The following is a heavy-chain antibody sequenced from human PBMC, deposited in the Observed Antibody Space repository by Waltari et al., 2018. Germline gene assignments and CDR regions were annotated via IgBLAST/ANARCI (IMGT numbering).Heavy chain of an antibody. CDR3: ARGDDYSNSPPHY. V-gene: IGHV1-69*13. CDR2: IIPIFGTA. D-gene: IGHD4-4*01. CDR1: GYTFTSYG. J-gene: IGHJ4*02. Sequence: QVQLVQSGAEVKKPGASVKVSCKASGYTFTSYGISWVRQAPGQGLEWMGGIIPIFGTANYAQKFQGRVTITADEPTSTAYMDVSSLRSEDTAVYYCARGDDYSNSPPHYWGQGTLVTVSS.